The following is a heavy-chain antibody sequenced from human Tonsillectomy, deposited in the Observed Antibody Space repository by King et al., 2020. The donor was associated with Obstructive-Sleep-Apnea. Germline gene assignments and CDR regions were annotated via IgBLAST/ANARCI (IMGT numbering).Heavy chain of an antibody. CDR2: ISSSTSTI. J-gene: IGHJ3*01. D-gene: IGHD3-16*01. V-gene: IGHV3-48*04. CDR1: GITFSSYS. Sequence: VQLVESGGGLVQPGGSLRLSCAASGITFSSYSMNWVRQAPGKGREWVAYISSSTSTIYYADSVKGRFTISRDNAKNSLYLQMNSLRAEDTAVYYCATGGPDAFDFWGRGTMVTVSS. CDR3: ATGGPDAFDF.